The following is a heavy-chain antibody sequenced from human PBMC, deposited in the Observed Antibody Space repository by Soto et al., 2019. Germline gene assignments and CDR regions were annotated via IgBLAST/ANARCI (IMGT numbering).Heavy chain of an antibody. D-gene: IGHD5-12*01. J-gene: IGHJ6*02. CDR2: IRDSGGNT. CDR1: GFSFSSYA. CDR3: AKSGGFSGYDWRGYYYYGMDV. V-gene: IGHV3-23*01. Sequence: EVQLLESGGGLKQPGESLRRSCAASGFSFSSYAMSWVRQAPGKGLEWVSGIRDSGGNTYYADSVKGRFTISRDNSKNTVYLQMNSLRAEDTAVYYCAKSGGFSGYDWRGYYYYGMDVWGQGTTVTVSS.